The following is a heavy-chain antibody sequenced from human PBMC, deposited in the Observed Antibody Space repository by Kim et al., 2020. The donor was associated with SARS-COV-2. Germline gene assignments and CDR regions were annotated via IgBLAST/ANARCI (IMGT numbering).Heavy chain of an antibody. Sequence: ASVKVSCKVSGYTLTELSMHWVRQAPGKGLEWMGGFDPEDGETIYAQKFQGRVTMTEDTSTDTAYMELSSLRSDDTAVYYCATGGAAAGTSDYYYYYGMDVWGQGTTVTVSS. CDR2: FDPEDGET. CDR1: GYTLTELS. CDR3: ATGGAAAGTSDYYYYYGMDV. J-gene: IGHJ6*02. D-gene: IGHD6-13*01. V-gene: IGHV1-24*01.